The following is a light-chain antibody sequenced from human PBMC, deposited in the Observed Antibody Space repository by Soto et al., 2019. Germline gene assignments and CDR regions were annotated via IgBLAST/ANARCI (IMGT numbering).Light chain of an antibody. CDR2: DVS. Sequence: QSVLTQPASVSGSPGQSITISCTGTSSDVGGYNYVSWYQQHPGKDPKLMIYDVSYRPSGVSNRFSGSKSGNTASLTISGLQAEDEADYYCSSYTSSSTLVVFGGGTKLTVL. CDR1: SSDVGGYNY. J-gene: IGLJ2*01. CDR3: SSYTSSSTLVV. V-gene: IGLV2-14*01.